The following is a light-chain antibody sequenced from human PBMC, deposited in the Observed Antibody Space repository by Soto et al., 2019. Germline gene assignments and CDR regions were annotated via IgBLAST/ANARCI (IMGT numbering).Light chain of an antibody. V-gene: IGKV1-39*01. Sequence: DIQMTQSSSSLSATLXDRVIIACLASQSISRYLSGXQQQXXXXTKIXXXAKXSLQSGVPSRFIGSGSGKDSTLTISSLQPEELSTYYCHQSYRTSTSTFGQGTRLEI. CDR3: HQSYRTSTST. J-gene: IGKJ5*01. CDR1: QSISRY. CDR2: AKX.